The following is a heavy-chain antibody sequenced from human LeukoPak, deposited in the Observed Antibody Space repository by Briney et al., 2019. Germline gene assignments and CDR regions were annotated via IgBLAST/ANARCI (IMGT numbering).Heavy chain of an antibody. CDR1: GFTFSGFA. J-gene: IGHJ6*01. D-gene: IGHD1-26*01. V-gene: IGHV3-23*01. CDR3: AKMKGHPLPKYYMDV. Sequence: GGSLRLSCAASGFTFSGFAMSWVRRAPGKGLEWVSGINGSGDNKPYADSVKGRITISRDNTKNTLYLEMNSLRAEDTAIYFCAKMKGHPLPKYYMDVWGQGTTVTVSS. CDR2: INGSGDNK.